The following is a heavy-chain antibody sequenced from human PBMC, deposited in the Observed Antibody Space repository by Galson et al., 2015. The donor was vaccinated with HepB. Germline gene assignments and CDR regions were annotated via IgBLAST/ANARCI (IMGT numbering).Heavy chain of an antibody. CDR1: GYSFTTYW. V-gene: IGHV5-51*01. CDR2: IYPGDSDT. J-gene: IGHJ2*01. CDR3: ARGRRVVPAAIPMYWYFDL. D-gene: IGHD2-2*02. Sequence: QSGAEVKKPGESLKISCTGSGYSFTTYWIGWVRQMPGKGLEWMGIIYPGDSDTRYSPSFQGQVTISADKSISTAYLQWSSLKASDTAMYYCARGRRVVPAAIPMYWYFDLWGRGTLVTVSS.